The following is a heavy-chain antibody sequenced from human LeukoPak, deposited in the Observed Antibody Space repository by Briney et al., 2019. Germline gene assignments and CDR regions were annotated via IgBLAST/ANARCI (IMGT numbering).Heavy chain of an antibody. J-gene: IGHJ4*02. Sequence: KPSETLSLTCSVSDDSISEYFWTWIRQPAGKGLEWIGRFFTGGSATYSPSLKSRVSTSVDTSKNQLSLKVTSVTAADTAVYFCAAGPLGHISRGLDSWGQGTLVTVSS. CDR3: AAGPLGHISRGLDS. D-gene: IGHD3-10*01. V-gene: IGHV4-4*07. CDR1: DDSISEYF. CDR2: FFTGGSA.